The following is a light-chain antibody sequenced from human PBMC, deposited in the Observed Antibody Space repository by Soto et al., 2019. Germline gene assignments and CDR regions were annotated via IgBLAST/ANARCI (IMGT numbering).Light chain of an antibody. CDR3: SSYTSSSTLV. J-gene: IGLJ3*02. Sequence: QSALTQPASVSGSPGQSITISCTGTRSDVGGYNYVSWYQQHPGNAPKLMIYEVSNRPSGVSNRLSGSKSGTTASLTVSGRRAEDEADYYCSSYTSSSTLVFGGGTKLTV. CDR1: RSDVGGYNY. CDR2: EVS. V-gene: IGLV2-14*01.